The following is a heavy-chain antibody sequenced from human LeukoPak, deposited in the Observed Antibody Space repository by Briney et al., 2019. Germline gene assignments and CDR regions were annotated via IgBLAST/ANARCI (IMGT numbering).Heavy chain of an antibody. CDR3: ARTHYGYYPDY. CDR2: VYWNDDK. V-gene: IGHV2-5*01. J-gene: IGHJ4*02. D-gene: IGHD3-10*01. Sequence: SGPTLVKPTQTLTLTCTFSGFSLSTSGVGVGWIRQPPGKALEWLALVYWNDDKRYSPSLMSRLPITKDTSKNQVILTMTNMGPADTATYYCARTHYGYYPDYWGQGTLVTVSS. CDR1: GFSLSTSGVG.